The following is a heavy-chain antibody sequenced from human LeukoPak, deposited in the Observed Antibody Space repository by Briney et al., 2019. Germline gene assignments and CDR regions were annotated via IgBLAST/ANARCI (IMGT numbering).Heavy chain of an antibody. D-gene: IGHD1-26*01. J-gene: IGHJ4*02. V-gene: IGHV3-48*01. Sequence: GGSLRLSCAASGFTFSSYSMNWVRRAPGKGLEWVSYISSSGSTIYYADSVKGRFTISRDNAKNSLYLQMNSLRVEDTAVYYCARDLGATIFDFDYWGQGTLVTVSS. CDR2: ISSSGSTI. CDR1: GFTFSSYS. CDR3: ARDLGATIFDFDY.